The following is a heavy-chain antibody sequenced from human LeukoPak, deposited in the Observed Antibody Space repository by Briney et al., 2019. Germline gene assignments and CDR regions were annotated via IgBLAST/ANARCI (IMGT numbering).Heavy chain of an antibody. D-gene: IGHD3-22*01. V-gene: IGHV3-30*04. CDR1: GFTFGSYA. J-gene: IGHJ4*02. CDR3: ARGPKFAIRMIVVVTKGHFDY. Sequence: GRSLRLSCAASGFTFGSYAMHWVRQAPGKGLEWMAAISYDGNNKYYTDSVRGRFTISRDNSKNTLYLQMNSLRAEDTAVYYCARGPKFAIRMIVVVTKGHFDYWGQGTLVTVSS. CDR2: ISYDGNNK.